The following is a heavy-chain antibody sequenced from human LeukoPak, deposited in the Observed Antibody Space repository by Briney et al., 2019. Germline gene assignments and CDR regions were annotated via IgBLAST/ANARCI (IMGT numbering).Heavy chain of an antibody. V-gene: IGHV3-30*18. CDR3: AKDGRDGYIDY. D-gene: IGHD5-24*01. J-gene: IGHJ4*02. CDR1: GFTFSSYG. CDR2: ISYDGSNK. Sequence: PGGSLRLSCAASGFTFSSYGMDWVRQAPGKGLEWVAVISYDGSNKYYAGSVKGRFTISRDNSKNTLYLQVNSLRAEDTAVYYCAKDGRDGYIDYWGQGTLVTVSS.